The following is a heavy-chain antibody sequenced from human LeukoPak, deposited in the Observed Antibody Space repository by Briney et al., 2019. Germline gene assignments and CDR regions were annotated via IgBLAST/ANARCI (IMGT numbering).Heavy chain of an antibody. Sequence: ASVKVSCKASGYTFTSYYMHWVRQAPGQGLEWMGIINPSGGSTNYAQKFQGSVTMTRDTSTRTVYMELSSLRSEYTAVYYCARDTMGPTGYYYYGMDVWGQGTTVTVSS. V-gene: IGHV1-46*01. CDR1: GYTFTSYY. CDR3: ARDTMGPTGYYYYGMDV. D-gene: IGHD3-10*01. J-gene: IGHJ6*02. CDR2: INPSGGST.